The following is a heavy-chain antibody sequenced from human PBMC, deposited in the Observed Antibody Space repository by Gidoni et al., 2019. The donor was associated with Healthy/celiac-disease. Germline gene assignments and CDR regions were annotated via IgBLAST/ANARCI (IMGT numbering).Heavy chain of an antibody. V-gene: IGHV4-34*01. CDR1: GGSFSGYY. CDR3: ARPRTPSHGSGSHTWFDP. Sequence: QVQLQQWGAGLLKPSETLSLTCAVYGGSFSGYYWSWIRQPPGKGLEWIGEINHSGSTNYNPSLKSRVTISVDTSKNQFSLKLSSVTAADTAVYYCARPRTPSHGSGSHTWFDPWGQGTLVTVSS. J-gene: IGHJ5*02. D-gene: IGHD3-10*01. CDR2: INHSGST.